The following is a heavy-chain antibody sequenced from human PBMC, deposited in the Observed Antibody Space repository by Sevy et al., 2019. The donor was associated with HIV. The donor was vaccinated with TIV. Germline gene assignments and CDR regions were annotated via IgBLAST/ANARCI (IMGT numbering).Heavy chain of an antibody. D-gene: IGHD6-19*01. CDR2: IDPDTGNT. CDR1: GYTFTDRY. J-gene: IGHJ4*02. V-gene: IGHV1-2*02. Sequence: ASVKVSCQTSGYTFTDRYIHWLRQAPGEGLKWMGCIDPDTGNTRYSQEFQARVTMTGDTTVNTGYMELSRLTSDGTAAYFGAKVHPPRLSGHNSGWYPFDYWGQGTLVTVSS. CDR3: AKVHPPRLSGHNSGWYPFDY.